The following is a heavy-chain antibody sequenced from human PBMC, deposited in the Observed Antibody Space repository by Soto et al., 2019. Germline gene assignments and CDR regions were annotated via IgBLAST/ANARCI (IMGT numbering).Heavy chain of an antibody. Sequence: GGYLRLSCAASGLTFSSYGMHWVRQAPGKGLEWVALIWFDGSDKYYTESVKGRFTISRDNSKSTLYLQMNSLRAKDTAVYNWSRLYCIASSCYSVAAFQIGGGGTIVTVSS. J-gene: IGHJ3*02. CDR3: SRLYCIASSCYSVAAFQI. D-gene: IGHD2-15*01. CDR1: GLTFSSYG. CDR2: IWFDGSDK. V-gene: IGHV3-33*08.